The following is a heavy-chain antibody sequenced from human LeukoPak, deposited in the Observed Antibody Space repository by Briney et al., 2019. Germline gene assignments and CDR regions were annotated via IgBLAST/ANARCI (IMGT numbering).Heavy chain of an antibody. CDR3: ARDWYYAFDF. Sequence: GGSLRLSCLASGFTFSNTWMNWVRQAPGKGQEWVARIRSKRDGGTTDYAAPVKGRFTISRDDSRNTMYLQMNSLKAEDTAVYYCARDWYYAFDFWGQGTMVTVSS. CDR1: GFTFSNTW. CDR2: IRSKRDGGTT. J-gene: IGHJ3*01. D-gene: IGHD2-21*02. V-gene: IGHV3-15*07.